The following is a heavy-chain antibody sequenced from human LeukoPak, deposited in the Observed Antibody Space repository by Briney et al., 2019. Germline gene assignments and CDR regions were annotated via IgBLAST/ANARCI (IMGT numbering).Heavy chain of an antibody. CDR2: ISSSSSYI. CDR1: GFTFSSYS. J-gene: IGHJ2*01. V-gene: IGHV3-21*01. Sequence: GGSLRLSCAASGFTFSSYSMNWVRQAPGKGLEWVSSISSSSSYIYYADSVKGRFTISRDNAKNSLYLQMNSLRAEDTAVYYSARYPVANGYFDLWGRGTLVTVSS. D-gene: IGHD2-21*01. CDR3: ARYPVANGYFDL.